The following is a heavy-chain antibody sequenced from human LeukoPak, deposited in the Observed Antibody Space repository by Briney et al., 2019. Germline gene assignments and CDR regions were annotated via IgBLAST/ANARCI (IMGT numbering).Heavy chain of an antibody. V-gene: IGHV4-4*07. D-gene: IGHD3-10*01. J-gene: IGHJ4*02. CDR1: GGSFSTYY. Sequence: SETLSLTCSVSGGSFSTYYWSWIRQPAGEGLEWIGHIYADKTTDYNPSLKCRVTMSIDTSRNQFSLKLSSVTAADTAVYYCARDAKYYYGSRTYFFFEYWGQGTLLSVSS. CDR2: IYADKTT. CDR3: ARDAKYYYGSRTYFFFEY.